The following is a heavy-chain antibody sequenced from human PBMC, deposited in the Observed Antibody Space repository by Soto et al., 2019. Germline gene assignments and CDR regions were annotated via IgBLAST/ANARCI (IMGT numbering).Heavy chain of an antibody. CDR3: AKSAITMVRGVILYYFDY. Sequence: GGSLRLSCAASGFTFSSYAMSWVRQAPGKGLEWVSAISGSGGSTYYADSVKGRFTIPRDNSKNTLYLQMNSLRAEDTAVYYCAKSAITMVRGVILYYFDYWGQGTLVTLSS. V-gene: IGHV3-23*01. J-gene: IGHJ4*02. CDR2: ISGSGGST. D-gene: IGHD3-10*01. CDR1: GFTFSSYA.